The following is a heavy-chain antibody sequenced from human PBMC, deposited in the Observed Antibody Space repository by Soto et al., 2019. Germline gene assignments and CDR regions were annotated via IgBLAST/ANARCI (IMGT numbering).Heavy chain of an antibody. CDR3: TREGVLLWFGELSHDAFDI. D-gene: IGHD3-10*01. CDR1: GFTFGDYA. V-gene: IGHV3-49*03. CDR2: IRSKAYGGTT. J-gene: IGHJ3*02. Sequence: GGSLRLSCTASGFTFGDYAMSWFRQAPGKGLEWVGFIRSKAYGGTTEYAASVKGRFTISRDDSKSIAYLQMNSLKTEDTAVYYCTREGVLLWFGELSHDAFDIWGQGTMVTVSS.